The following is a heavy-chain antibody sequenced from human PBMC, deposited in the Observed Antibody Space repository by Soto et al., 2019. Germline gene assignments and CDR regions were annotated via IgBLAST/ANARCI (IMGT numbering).Heavy chain of an antibody. D-gene: IGHD6-19*01. J-gene: IGHJ4*02. CDR3: AGAVAVPADFDY. CDR2: INAGNGNT. CDR1: GYTFTGYA. Sequence: QVQLVQSGAEEKKPGASVKVSCKASGYTFTGYAMHWVRQAPGQRLEWMGWINAGNGNTKYSQKFQGRVTITRDTSASTAYMERSSLRSEETAVYYCAGAVAVPADFDYWGQGTLVTVSS. V-gene: IGHV1-3*05.